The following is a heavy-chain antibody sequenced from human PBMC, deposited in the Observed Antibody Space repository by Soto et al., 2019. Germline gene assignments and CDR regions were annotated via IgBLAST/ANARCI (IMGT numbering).Heavy chain of an antibody. D-gene: IGHD1-26*01. CDR3: TTDSGSYGAFDI. Sequence: GGSLRLSCAASGFTFSNAWMSWVRQAPGKGLEWVGRIKSKTDGGTTDYAAPVKGRFTISRDDSKNTLYLQMNSLKTEDTAVYYCTTDSGSYGAFDIWGQGTMVTVSS. CDR1: GFTFSNAW. J-gene: IGHJ3*02. CDR2: IKSKTDGGTT. V-gene: IGHV3-15*01.